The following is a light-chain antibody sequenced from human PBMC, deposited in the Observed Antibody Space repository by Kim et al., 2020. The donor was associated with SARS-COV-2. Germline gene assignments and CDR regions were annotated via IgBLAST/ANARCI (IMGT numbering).Light chain of an antibody. J-gene: IGKJ4*01. V-gene: IGKV2-28*01. CDR2: LVS. Sequence: DIVMTQSPLSLPVTPGEPASISCRSSQSLLHSNGYTYLDWYLQKPGQSPQLLIYLVSNRASGVPDRFTGSGSGTDFTLKISRVEAEDVGIYYCMQALQTPLTFGGGTKVDIK. CDR3: MQALQTPLT. CDR1: QSLLHSNGYTY.